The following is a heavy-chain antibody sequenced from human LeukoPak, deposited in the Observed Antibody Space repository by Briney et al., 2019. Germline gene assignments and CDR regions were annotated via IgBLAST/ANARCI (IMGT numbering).Heavy chain of an antibody. J-gene: IGHJ4*02. D-gene: IGHD6-6*01. V-gene: IGHV4-59*01. CDR2: IYYSGST. CDR1: GGSISSDY. Sequence: ASETLSLTCTVSGGSISSDYWSWIRQSPGKGLEWIGYIYYSGSTNYDPSLKSRVTISVDTSKNQFSLKLSSVTAADTAVYYCARDLGSSSSSGAVYYFDYWGQGTLVTVSS. CDR3: ARDLGSSSSSGAVYYFDY.